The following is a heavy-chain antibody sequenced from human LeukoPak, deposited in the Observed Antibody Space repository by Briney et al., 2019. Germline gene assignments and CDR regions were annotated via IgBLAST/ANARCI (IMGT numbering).Heavy chain of an antibody. J-gene: IGHJ6*02. V-gene: IGHV3-64*01. Sequence: GGSLRLSCAASGFTFSSYAMHWVRQAPGKGLEYVSAISSNGGSTYHANSVKGRFTISRDNSKNTLYLQMGSLRAEDMAVYYCARGDGAYGDYYYGMDVWGQGTTVTVSS. D-gene: IGHD4-17*01. CDR2: ISSNGGST. CDR1: GFTFSSYA. CDR3: ARGDGAYGDYYYGMDV.